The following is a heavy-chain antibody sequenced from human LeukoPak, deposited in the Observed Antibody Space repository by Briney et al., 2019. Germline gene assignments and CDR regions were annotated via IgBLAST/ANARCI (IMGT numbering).Heavy chain of an antibody. J-gene: IGHJ4*02. Sequence: SVKVSCKASGGTFSSYAISWVRQAPGQGLEWMGRIIPILGIANYAQKFQGRVTITADKSTSTAYMELSSLRSEDTAVYYCARVGLLWFGESFDYWGQGTLVTVSS. CDR1: GGTFSSYA. D-gene: IGHD3-10*01. CDR3: ARVGLLWFGESFDY. CDR2: IIPILGIA. V-gene: IGHV1-69*04.